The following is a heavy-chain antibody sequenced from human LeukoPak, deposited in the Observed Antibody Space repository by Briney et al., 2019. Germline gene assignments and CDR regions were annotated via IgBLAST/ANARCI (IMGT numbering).Heavy chain of an antibody. CDR2: ISARGTTI. Sequence: GGSLRLSCVVSGFTLNRCWMNWVRQAPGKGLEWLSYISARGTTIYYADSLRGRLTISRDNAKNALYLQMNTLRAEDTAVYNCARVNSYDNVYYWGQGTLVTVSS. J-gene: IGHJ4*02. D-gene: IGHD3-22*01. CDR1: GFTLNRCW. CDR3: ARVNSYDNVYY. V-gene: IGHV3-48*01.